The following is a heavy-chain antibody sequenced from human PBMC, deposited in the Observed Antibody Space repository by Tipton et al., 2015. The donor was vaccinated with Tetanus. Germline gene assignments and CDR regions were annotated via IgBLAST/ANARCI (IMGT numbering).Heavy chain of an antibody. Sequence: TLSLTCTVFGGSISSSDYYWGWIRQPPGKGLEWIGSVYYDGSAYRNPSLESRLTISVDTSKNQFSLKLNSVSAADTAVYYCARGPSVAYCSGGSCPVWFDPWGQGTLVTVSS. CDR1: GGSISSSDYY. CDR2: VYYDGSA. V-gene: IGHV4-39*01. D-gene: IGHD2-15*01. CDR3: ARGPSVAYCSGGSCPVWFDP. J-gene: IGHJ5*02.